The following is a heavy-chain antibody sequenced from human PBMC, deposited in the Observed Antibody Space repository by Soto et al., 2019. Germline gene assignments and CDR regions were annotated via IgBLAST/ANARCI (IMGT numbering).Heavy chain of an antibody. V-gene: IGHV3-23*01. Sequence: GSLRLSCAASEFTFSTYAMSWVRQAPGKGLEWVSAISGSGGSTYYADSVKGRFTISRDNSKSTLYLQMMSLRAEDTAVYYCAKDLYVQPPSGWFDPWGQGTVVTVSS. CDR1: EFTFSTYA. CDR2: ISGSGGST. D-gene: IGHD1-26*01. J-gene: IGHJ5*02. CDR3: AKDLYVQPPSGWFDP.